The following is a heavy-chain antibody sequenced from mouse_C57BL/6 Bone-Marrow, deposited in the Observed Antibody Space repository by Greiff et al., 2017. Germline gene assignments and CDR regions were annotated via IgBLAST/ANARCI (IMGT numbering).Heavy chain of an antibody. J-gene: IGHJ3*01. Sequence: VQLQQSGTVLARPGASVKMSCKTSGYTFTSYWMHWVKQRLGQGLEWLGASYPGNSDTSYNQKLKGKAKLTAVTSASTAYIELRSLTNEDSAVYYCTRPYSNYRAWFAYWGQGTLVTVSA. CDR1: GYTFTSYW. CDR3: TRPYSNYRAWFAY. D-gene: IGHD2-5*01. V-gene: IGHV1-5*01. CDR2: SYPGNSDT.